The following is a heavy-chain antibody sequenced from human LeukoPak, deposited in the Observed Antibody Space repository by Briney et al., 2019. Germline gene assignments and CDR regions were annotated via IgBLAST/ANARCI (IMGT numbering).Heavy chain of an antibody. CDR3: AREAETYYYGSGSSQGAS. CDR2: ISSSSSYI. D-gene: IGHD3-10*01. Sequence: GGSLRLSCAASGFTFSSYSMTWVRQAPGKGLEWVSSISSSSSYIYYADSVKGRFTISRDNAKNSLYLQMNSLRAEDTAVYYCAREAETYYYGSGSSQGASWGQGTLVTVSS. V-gene: IGHV3-21*01. J-gene: IGHJ5*02. CDR1: GFTFSSYS.